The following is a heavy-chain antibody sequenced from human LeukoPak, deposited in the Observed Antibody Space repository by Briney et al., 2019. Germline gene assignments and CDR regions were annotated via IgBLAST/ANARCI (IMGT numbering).Heavy chain of an antibody. CDR1: GFTFSSYS. V-gene: IGHV3-21*01. J-gene: IGHJ6*02. CDR3: ARDNGGSYEYYGMDV. D-gene: IGHD1-26*01. CDR2: ISSSSSYI. Sequence: GGSLRLSCAASGFTFSSYSMNWVRQAPVKGLEWVSSISSSSSYIYYADSVKGRFTISRDNAKNSLYLQMNSLRAEDTAVYYCARDNGGSYEYYGMDVWGQGTTVTVSS.